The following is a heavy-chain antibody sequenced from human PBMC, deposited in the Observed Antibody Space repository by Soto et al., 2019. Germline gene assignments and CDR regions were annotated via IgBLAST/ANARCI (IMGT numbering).Heavy chain of an antibody. CDR3: AGTDDSLDY. D-gene: IGHD3-22*01. J-gene: IGHJ4*02. Sequence: VQMVESGGGLVKPGGSLRLSCAASGITFNTYYMNWVRQAPGKGLEWVSSISSDGSHVFYGDSAKGRFTISRDNAKNSLYLQMNSLTAEDTAVYYCAGTDDSLDYWGRGTLVTVSS. CDR2: ISSDGSHV. CDR1: GITFNTYY. V-gene: IGHV3-21*01.